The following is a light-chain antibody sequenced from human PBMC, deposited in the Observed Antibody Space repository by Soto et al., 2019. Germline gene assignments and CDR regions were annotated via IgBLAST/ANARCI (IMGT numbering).Light chain of an antibody. V-gene: IGKV3-20*01. Sequence: IVLTQSPSTLSLSPGKRATLSCRASQSISSSYLAWYQQRPGQAPRLLIYGASSRATGIPDRFSGSGSGTEFTLTISRLEPEDFAVYYCQQYGSSSWTFGQGTKVDI. CDR2: GAS. CDR1: QSISSSY. CDR3: QQYGSSSWT. J-gene: IGKJ1*01.